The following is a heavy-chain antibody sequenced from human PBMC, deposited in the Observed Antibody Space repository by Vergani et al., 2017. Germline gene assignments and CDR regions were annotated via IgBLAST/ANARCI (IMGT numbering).Heavy chain of an antibody. CDR2: INPNTGGT. J-gene: IGHJ6*02. V-gene: IGHV1-2*02. D-gene: IGHD6-13*01. Sequence: QVQLVQSGAEVKKSGASVKVSCKASGDTFSDYSIHWVRQAPGQGLEWMAWINPNTGGTNYAQKFQGRVTMTRDTSISTAYMELSRLTSDDTAVYYCARELAAVSYYYGMDVWGQGTTVTVSS. CDR1: GDTFSDYS. CDR3: ARELAAVSYYYGMDV.